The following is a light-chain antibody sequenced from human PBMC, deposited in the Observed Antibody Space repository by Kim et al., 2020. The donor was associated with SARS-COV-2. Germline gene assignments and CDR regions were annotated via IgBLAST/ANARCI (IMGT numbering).Light chain of an antibody. CDR3: QTWGTGIWV. CDR1: SGHSTYA. V-gene: IGLV4-69*01. Sequence: QLVLTQPPSASASLGASVKVTCTLSSGHSTYAISWYQQQPEKGPRYLMKLNSDGTHSKGDGIPDRFSGSSSGAERYLTISSLQSEDEADYYCQTWGTGIWVFGGGTKVTVL. CDR2: LNSDGTH. J-gene: IGLJ3*02.